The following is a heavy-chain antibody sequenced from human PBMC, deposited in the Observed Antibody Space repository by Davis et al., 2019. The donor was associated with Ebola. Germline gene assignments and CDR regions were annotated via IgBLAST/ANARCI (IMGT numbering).Heavy chain of an antibody. V-gene: IGHV3-30-3*01. J-gene: IGHJ4*02. Sequence: GGSLRLSCAVSGFSFSSYAMHWVRQAPGKGLERVAVISHDGSNKFYADSVKGRFTVSRDNSKNTLYLQRNSLKAEDTAVYYCARDKGIVGATELFDYWGQGTLVTASS. CDR2: ISHDGSNK. D-gene: IGHD1-26*01. CDR3: ARDKGIVGATELFDY. CDR1: GFSFSSYA.